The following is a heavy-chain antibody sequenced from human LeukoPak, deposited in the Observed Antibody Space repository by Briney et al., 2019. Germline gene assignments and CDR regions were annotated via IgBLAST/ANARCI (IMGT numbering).Heavy chain of an antibody. V-gene: IGHV3-9*01. CDR1: GFTFDDYA. CDR3: AREPKQWLVPIDF. D-gene: IGHD6-19*01. Sequence: GRSLRLSCAASGFTFDDYAMYWVRQAPGKGLEWVSSITWNSGSKVYADSVRGRFTISRDNAKNSLYLQMNSLRAEDTAVYYCAREPKQWLVPIDFWGQGTLVTVSS. CDR2: ITWNSGSK. J-gene: IGHJ4*02.